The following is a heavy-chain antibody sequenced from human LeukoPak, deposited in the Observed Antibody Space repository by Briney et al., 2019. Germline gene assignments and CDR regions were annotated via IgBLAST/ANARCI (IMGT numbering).Heavy chain of an antibody. D-gene: IGHD3-10*01. CDR2: IYYSGST. CDR1: GYSISGYY. J-gene: IGHJ3*02. Sequence: SEALSLTCAVSGYSISGYYWGWIRQPPGKGLEWIGSIYYSGSTYYNPSLKSRVTVSVDTSKKQFSLRVTSVTAGDTAVYYWARDSVVRGAHDPFDSGGQGTMVTV. V-gene: IGHV4-38-2*02. CDR3: ARDSVVRGAHDPFDS.